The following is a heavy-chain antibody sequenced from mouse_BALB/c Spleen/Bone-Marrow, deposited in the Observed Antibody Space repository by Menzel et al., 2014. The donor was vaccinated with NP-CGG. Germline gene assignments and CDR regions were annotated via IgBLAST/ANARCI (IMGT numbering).Heavy chain of an antibody. CDR3: ARDGYDVGGALDC. V-gene: IGHV5-12-2*01. Sequence: EVMLVESGGGLVQPGGSLKLSCAASGFTFSYYTMSWVRQTPEKRLEWVAYISNGGSTTYHPDTVKGRFTISRDNAKNTPYLQMSSLKSEDTAMYYCARDGYDVGGALDCWGQGTSVTVSS. J-gene: IGHJ4*01. CDR1: GFTFSYYT. CDR2: ISNGGSTT. D-gene: IGHD2-2*01.